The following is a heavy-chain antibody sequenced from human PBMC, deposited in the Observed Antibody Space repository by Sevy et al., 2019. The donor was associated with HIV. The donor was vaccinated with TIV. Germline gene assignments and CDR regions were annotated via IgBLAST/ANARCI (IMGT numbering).Heavy chain of an antibody. CDR1: GDSVTSSPHY. CDR3: ARVVGESCSGGTCSGWFDP. J-gene: IGHJ5*02. Sequence: SETQSLTCIVSGDSVTSSPHYWTWIRQPPGKGLEWIAYIYYTGNTNYNPSLRDRVTISVDISKNQFSLKFSSVTAADTAVYYCARVVGESCSGGTCSGWFDPWGQGTQVTVSS. CDR2: IYYTGNT. D-gene: IGHD2-15*01. V-gene: IGHV4-61*01.